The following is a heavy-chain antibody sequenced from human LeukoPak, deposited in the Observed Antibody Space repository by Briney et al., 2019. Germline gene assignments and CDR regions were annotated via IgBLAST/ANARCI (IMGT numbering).Heavy chain of an antibody. CDR1: GFTFSSYE. CDR2: ISSSGGTI. Sequence: GGFLRLSCAASGFTFSSYEMNWVRQAPGKGLEWVSYISSSGGTIYYADSVKGRFTISRDNAKNSLYLQMNSLRAEDTAVYYCARGRWSAHYWGQGTLVTVSS. CDR3: ARGRWSAHY. V-gene: IGHV3-48*03. D-gene: IGHD2-15*01. J-gene: IGHJ4*02.